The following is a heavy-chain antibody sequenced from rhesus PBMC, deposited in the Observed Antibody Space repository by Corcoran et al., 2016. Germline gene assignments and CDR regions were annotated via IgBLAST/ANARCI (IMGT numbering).Heavy chain of an antibody. J-gene: IGHJ4*01. CDR3: ASELAGGYSYGPTFDY. Sequence: QLQLQESGPGLVKRSETLSVTCAVSGGFISSSYWSWIRQAPGKGLEWIGYIYGSGSSTTYNPSLKSRATLSVDTSKNQLSLKLSSVTAAATAVYYCASELAGGYSYGPTFDYWGQGVLVTVSS. D-gene: IGHD5-36*01. V-gene: IGHV4-169*02. CDR2: IYGSGSST. CDR1: GGFISSSY.